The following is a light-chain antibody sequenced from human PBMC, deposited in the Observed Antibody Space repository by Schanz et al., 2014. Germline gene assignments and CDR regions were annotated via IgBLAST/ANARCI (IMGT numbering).Light chain of an antibody. CDR3: QQYNNWPPLT. CDR1: QSVHRN. J-gene: IGKJ4*01. CDR2: GAS. V-gene: IGKV3-15*01. Sequence: EIVLTQSPGTLSLSPGDRATLSCRASQSVHRNYLAWHQQKPGQAPRLLIYGASTRATGIPARFSGSGSGTEFTFTITTLQSEDFAVYYCQQYNNWPPLTFGGGTKVEIK.